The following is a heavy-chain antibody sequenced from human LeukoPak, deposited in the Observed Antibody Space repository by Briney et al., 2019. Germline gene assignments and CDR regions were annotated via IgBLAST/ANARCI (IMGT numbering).Heavy chain of an antibody. CDR2: INPNSGGT. D-gene: IGHD6-19*01. CDR3: ARDLSSGWANFDY. J-gene: IGHJ4*02. V-gene: IGHV1-2*02. Sequence: ASVKVSCKASGYTFTGYYMHWVRQAPGQGLEWMGWINPNSGGTNYAQKFQGRVTMTRDTSISTAYMELSRLRSDDTAVYYSARDLSSGWANFDYWGQGSLVTVSS. CDR1: GYTFTGYY.